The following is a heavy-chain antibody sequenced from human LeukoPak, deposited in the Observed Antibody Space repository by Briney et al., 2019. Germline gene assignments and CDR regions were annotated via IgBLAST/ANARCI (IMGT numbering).Heavy chain of an antibody. V-gene: IGHV1-2*02. Sequence: GASVKVSCTASGYTFTSYGISWVRQAPGQGLEWMGWINPNSGGTNYAQKFYARVTMTRDTSISTAYMELSRLRSDDTAVFYCARSPDILTGENFDYWGQGTLVTVSS. J-gene: IGHJ4*02. CDR2: INPNSGGT. CDR3: ARSPDILTGENFDY. D-gene: IGHD3-9*01. CDR1: GYTFTSYG.